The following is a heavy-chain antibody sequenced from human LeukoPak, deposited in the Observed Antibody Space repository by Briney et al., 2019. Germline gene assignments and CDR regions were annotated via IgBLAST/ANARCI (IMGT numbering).Heavy chain of an antibody. J-gene: IGHJ4*02. CDR1: GFTFSSYS. Sequence: GGSLRLSCAASGFTFSSYSMNWVRQAPGKGLEWVSYISSSSSTIYYADSVKGRFTISRDNSKNTLYLQMNSLRAEDTAVYYCARGSGSYFDYWGQGTLVTVSS. V-gene: IGHV3-48*01. D-gene: IGHD1-26*01. CDR2: ISSSSSTI. CDR3: ARGSGSYFDY.